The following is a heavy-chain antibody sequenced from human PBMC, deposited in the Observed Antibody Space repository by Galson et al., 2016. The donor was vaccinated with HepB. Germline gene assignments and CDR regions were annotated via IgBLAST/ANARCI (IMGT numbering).Heavy chain of an antibody. CDR2: IYYSGST. D-gene: IGHD3-10*01. CDR1: GASISSYY. V-gene: IGHV4-59*01. CDR3: ARDRGRNGGFDY. Sequence: ETLSLTCTVSGASISSYYWSWIRQPPGKGLEWIGNIYYSGSTNYDPSLKSRVTISVDTSKNQFSLQLNSVTAADTAVYSCARDRGRNGGFDYWGQGTLVTVSS. J-gene: IGHJ4*02.